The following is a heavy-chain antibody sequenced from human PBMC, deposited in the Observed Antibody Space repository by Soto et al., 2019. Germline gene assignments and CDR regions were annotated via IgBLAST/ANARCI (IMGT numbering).Heavy chain of an antibody. J-gene: IGHJ4*02. Sequence: SETLSLTCAVYGGSFSGYYWSWIRQSPGKGLEWIGEINHGGSTNYNPSLKSRVTISVDKSKNQFSLKLSPVTAADTAVYYCARRQLRRGFDYWGQGTLVTVSS. CDR3: ARRQLRRGFDY. V-gene: IGHV4-34*01. CDR2: INHGGST. CDR1: GGSFSGYY.